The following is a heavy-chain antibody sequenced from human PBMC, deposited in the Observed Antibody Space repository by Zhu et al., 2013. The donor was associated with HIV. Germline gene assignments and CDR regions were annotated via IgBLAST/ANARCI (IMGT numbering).Heavy chain of an antibody. CDR1: GGSISSYY. Sequence: QVQLQESGPGLVKPSETLSLTCTVSGGSISSYYWSWIRQPPGKGLECIGYIYYSGETKYNPSLQSRVTISIDSSKTQFFLRMTSMTAADTATYYCARLRNGRYHYYYFMDVWGKGATVTVSS. CDR3: ARLRNGRYHYYYFMDV. J-gene: IGHJ6*03. D-gene: IGHD3-16*02. V-gene: IGHV4-59*08. CDR2: IYYSGET.